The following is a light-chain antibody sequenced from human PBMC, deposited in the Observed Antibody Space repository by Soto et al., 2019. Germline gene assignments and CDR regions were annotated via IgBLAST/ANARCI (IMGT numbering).Light chain of an antibody. CDR3: ETWDDNTWV. J-gene: IGLJ3*02. V-gene: IGLV4-60*02. CDR1: SGHSSFI. CDR2: LEGDGSY. Sequence: QSVLTQSSSASASLGSSVKLTCTLSSGHSSFIIAWHQQQPGKAPRFLMKLEGDGSYDKGSGVPDRFSGSSSGADRYLTISNLQFEDEADYYCETWDDNTWVFGGGTKATVL.